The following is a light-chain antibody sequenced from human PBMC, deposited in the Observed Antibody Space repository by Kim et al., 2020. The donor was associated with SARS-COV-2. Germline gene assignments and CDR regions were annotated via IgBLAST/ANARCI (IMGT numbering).Light chain of an antibody. V-gene: IGKV1-39*01. J-gene: IGKJ2*01. Sequence: DIQMTQSPSSLSASVGDRVTITCRASQNISSYLNWYQQRPGKAPNLLVYAASSFHSGVPSRFSGSGSGTDFTLTINNLQPEDSATYYCQLGYSTFGQGTKLEI. CDR1: QNISSY. CDR2: AAS. CDR3: QLGYST.